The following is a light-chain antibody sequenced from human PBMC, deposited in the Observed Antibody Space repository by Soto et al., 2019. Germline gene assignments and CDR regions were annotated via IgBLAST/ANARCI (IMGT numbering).Light chain of an antibody. CDR3: QEYNNWPLLT. Sequence: EIVLTQSPVTLSLSPGEGATLSCRASQSVSSSYIAWYQQRPGQTPSLLIYGASTRATGIPARFSGSGSGTEFTLTISSLQSEDFAVYYCQEYNNWPLLTFGQGTRLEIK. J-gene: IGKJ5*01. CDR2: GAS. CDR1: QSVSSS. V-gene: IGKV3D-15*01.